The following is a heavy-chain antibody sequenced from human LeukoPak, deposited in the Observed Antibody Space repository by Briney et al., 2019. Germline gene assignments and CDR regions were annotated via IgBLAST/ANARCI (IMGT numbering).Heavy chain of an antibody. CDR3: ARDSIPLAGYYEVHFDY. D-gene: IGHD3-22*01. Sequence: PGGSLRLSCVASGFTFSSYGMHWVRQAPGKGLEWVAVTWYDGSNKYYADSVKGRFTISRDNSKNTLYLQMNSLRAEDTAVYFCARDSIPLAGYYEVHFDYWGQGTLVTVSS. CDR2: TWYDGSNK. V-gene: IGHV3-33*01. J-gene: IGHJ4*02. CDR1: GFTFSSYG.